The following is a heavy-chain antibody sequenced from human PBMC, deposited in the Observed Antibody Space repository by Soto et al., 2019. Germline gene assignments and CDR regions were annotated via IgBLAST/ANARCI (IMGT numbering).Heavy chain of an antibody. Sequence: SETLSLTCTVSGGSISSYYWSWIRQPPGKGLEWIGYIYYSGSTNYNPSLKSRVTISVDTSKNQFSLKLSSVTAADTAVYYCARRRPHCSGGSCYHTIDYWGQGTLVTVSS. D-gene: IGHD2-15*01. CDR2: IYYSGST. CDR3: ARRRPHCSGGSCYHTIDY. V-gene: IGHV4-59*01. CDR1: GGSISSYY. J-gene: IGHJ4*02.